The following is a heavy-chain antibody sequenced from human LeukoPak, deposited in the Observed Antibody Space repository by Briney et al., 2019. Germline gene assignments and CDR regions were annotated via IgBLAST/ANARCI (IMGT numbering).Heavy chain of an antibody. CDR2: IIPIFGTA. CDR3: ARDPDWNDGY. Sequence: SVKVSCKASGGTFSSYAISWVRQAPGQGLEWMGGIIPIFGTANYAQKFQGRVTITADESTSTAYMELRSLRSDDTAVYYCARDPDWNDGYWGQGTLVTVSS. V-gene: IGHV1-69*13. CDR1: GGTFSSYA. D-gene: IGHD1-1*01. J-gene: IGHJ4*02.